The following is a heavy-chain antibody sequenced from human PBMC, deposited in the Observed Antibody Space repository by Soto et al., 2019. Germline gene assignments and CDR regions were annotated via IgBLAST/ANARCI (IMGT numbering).Heavy chain of an antibody. CDR1: GFTFSSYA. CDR3: EKDKGQVSSWYFQH. V-gene: IGHV3-23*01. CDR2: ISGSGGST. J-gene: IGHJ1*01. Sequence: GGSLRLSCAASGFTFSSYAMSWVRQAPGKGLEWVSAISGSGGSTYYTDSVKGRFTISRNNSKNTLYLQMNSLRAEDTTVCNCEKDKGQVSSWYFQHWGQGTLVTVSS. D-gene: IGHD6-13*01.